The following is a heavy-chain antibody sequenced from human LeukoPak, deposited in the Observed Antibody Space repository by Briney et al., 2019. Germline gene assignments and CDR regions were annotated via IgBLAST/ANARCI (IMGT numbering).Heavy chain of an antibody. V-gene: IGHV4-59*01. CDR2: ISNSGST. CDR1: SGSISNYY. J-gene: IGHJ4*02. Sequence: SQTLFLTCTVSSGSISNYYWTWIRQPPGKGLEWIGYISNSGSTKYNPSLKSRVTISVDTSNNQFSLRLNSVNTADTAVYYCARAVKGGSTYGYLDFWGQGTLVTVSS. D-gene: IGHD2-8*01. CDR3: ARAVKGGSTYGYLDF.